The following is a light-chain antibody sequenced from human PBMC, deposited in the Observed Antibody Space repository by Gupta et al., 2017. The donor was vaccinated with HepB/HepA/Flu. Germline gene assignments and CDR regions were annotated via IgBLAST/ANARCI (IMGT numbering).Light chain of an antibody. Sequence: VLTQSPRSCSVTLGQPASISCRSSQSLLHSQGTIYSTWLHQRAGQPPRLLIYTSSNRGSRVPDRFSGTGTGTAFTLHIMRVDAEDIGIYYCSQTSAYPRTFGPGTRLDIK. J-gene: IGKJ1*01. CDR3: SQTSAYPRT. V-gene: IGKV2-24*01. CDR1: QSLLHSQGTIY. CDR2: TSS.